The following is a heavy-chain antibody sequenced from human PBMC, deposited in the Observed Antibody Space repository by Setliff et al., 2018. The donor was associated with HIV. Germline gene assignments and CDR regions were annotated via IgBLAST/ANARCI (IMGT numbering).Heavy chain of an antibody. J-gene: IGHJ5*02. CDR2: IYHSGTT. D-gene: IGHD7-27*01. Sequence: SETLSLTCAVSGDAISRNYYWGWIRQPPGKGLEWIGGIYHSGTTHYSPSLQSRVSISVDTSKNQVSLRLKSVIAADTAVYYCARGQPLTGEAHLFDPWGQGTLVTVSS. V-gene: IGHV4-38-2*01. CDR3: ARGQPLTGEAHLFDP. CDR1: GDAISRNYY.